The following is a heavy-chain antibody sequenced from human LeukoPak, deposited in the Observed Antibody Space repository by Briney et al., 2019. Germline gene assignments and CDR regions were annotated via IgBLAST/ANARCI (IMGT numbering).Heavy chain of an antibody. CDR1: GYTLTELS. CDR2: FDPEDGET. J-gene: IGHJ4*02. D-gene: IGHD3-9*01. Sequence: ASVKVSCKVSGYTLTELSMHWVRQAPGNGLEWMGGFDPEDGETIYAQKFQGRVTMTEDTSTDTAYMELSSLRSEDTAVYYCATAYDILTGYLYWGQGTLVTVSS. V-gene: IGHV1-24*01. CDR3: ATAYDILTGYLY.